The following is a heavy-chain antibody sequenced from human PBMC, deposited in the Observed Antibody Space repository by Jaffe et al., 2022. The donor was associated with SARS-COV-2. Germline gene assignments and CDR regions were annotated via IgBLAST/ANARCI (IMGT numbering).Heavy chain of an antibody. CDR1: GGSISSYY. CDR3: ARVSEVAAAGTTLKYYYYGMDV. J-gene: IGHJ6*02. Sequence: QVQLQESGPGLVKPSETLSLTCTVSGGSISSYYWSWIRQPPGKGLEWIGYIYYSGSTNYNPSLKSRVTISVDTSKNQFSLKLSSVTAADTAVYYCARVSEVAAAGTTLKYYYYGMDVWGQGTTVTVSS. CDR2: IYYSGST. D-gene: IGHD6-13*01. V-gene: IGHV4-59*01.